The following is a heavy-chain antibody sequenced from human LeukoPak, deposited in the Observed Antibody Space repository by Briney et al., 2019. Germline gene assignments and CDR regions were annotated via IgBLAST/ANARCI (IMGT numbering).Heavy chain of an antibody. Sequence: GGSLRLSCAASGFTFRTYWMSWVRQAPGKGLEWVASINPGGSETYYVESLKGRFTISTDNAMNSFFLQMNSLRADDTAVYYCARLKGERTIYDYWGQGTLVTVSS. V-gene: IGHV3-7*01. J-gene: IGHJ4*02. CDR2: INPGGSET. D-gene: IGHD1-1*01. CDR3: ARLKGERTIYDY. CDR1: GFTFRTYW.